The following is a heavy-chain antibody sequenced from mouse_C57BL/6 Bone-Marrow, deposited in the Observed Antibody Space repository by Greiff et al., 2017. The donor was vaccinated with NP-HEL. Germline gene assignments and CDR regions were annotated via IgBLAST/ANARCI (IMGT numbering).Heavy chain of an antibody. CDR3: ASGIPAY. CDR1: GYAFSSSW. CDR2: IYPGDGDT. V-gene: IGHV1-82*01. Sequence: QVQLQQSGPELVKPGASVKISCKASGYAFSSSWMNWVKQRPGKGLEWIGRIYPGDGDTNYNGKFKGKATLTADKSSSTAYMQLSSLTSEDSAVYFCASGIPAYWGQGTTLTVSS. D-gene: IGHD4-1*01. J-gene: IGHJ2*01.